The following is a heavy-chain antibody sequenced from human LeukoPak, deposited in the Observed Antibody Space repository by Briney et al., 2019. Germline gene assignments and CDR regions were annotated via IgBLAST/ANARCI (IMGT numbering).Heavy chain of an antibody. V-gene: IGHV3-11*01. J-gene: IGHJ6*02. CDR1: GFTFSDYL. CDR3: AKASWGMDV. CDR2: ISTIDGII. Sequence: GGSLRLSCVASGFTFSDYLMTWIRQPPGKPLECVSYISTIDGIIYYADSVKDRFTISRDNAKSSLFLQMNNLRAEDTAVYYCAKASWGMDVWGQGSSVIVS.